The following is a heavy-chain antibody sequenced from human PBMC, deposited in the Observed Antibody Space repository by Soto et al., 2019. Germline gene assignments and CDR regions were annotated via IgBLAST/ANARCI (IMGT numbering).Heavy chain of an antibody. CDR2: VYYSGST. CDR1: GGSFSSYY. Sequence: QVQLQESGPGLVRPSETLSLTCTVSGGSFSSYYWTWIRQPPGKGLEWIGYVYYSGSTDYNPSLKSRVTISVDKSKNQFSLKLNSVTAADTAVYYCAGRDCSTTSCYYLDYYYLDVWGRGTTVTVSS. J-gene: IGHJ6*03. CDR3: AGRDCSTTSCYYLDYYYLDV. V-gene: IGHV4-59*08. D-gene: IGHD2-2*01.